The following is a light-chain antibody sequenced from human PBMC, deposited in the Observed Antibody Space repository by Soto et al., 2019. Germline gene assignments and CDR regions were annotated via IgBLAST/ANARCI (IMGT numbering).Light chain of an antibody. Sequence: DIQMTQSPSTLSASVGDRVTITCRASQSISTWLAWYQQKPGKAPTLLIYRVSNVESGVPSRFSGSGSGTEFTLTISSLQPDDFATYYCQQYNNYGVTFGQGTKLEIK. CDR2: RVS. CDR1: QSISTW. CDR3: QQYNNYGVT. J-gene: IGKJ2*01. V-gene: IGKV1-5*03.